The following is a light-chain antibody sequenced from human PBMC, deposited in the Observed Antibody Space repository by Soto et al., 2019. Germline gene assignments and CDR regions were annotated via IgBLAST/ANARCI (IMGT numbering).Light chain of an antibody. Sequence: IMLTQSPSTLSVSPGERAPPSFRASQSISSLLAWYQQKPGQAPRLLIYSASTRASGIPARFSGSGSGADFTLTISSLQSEDFAVYYCQQYKNWPLFGQGTRLEIK. CDR3: QQYKNWPL. V-gene: IGKV3-15*01. CDR1: QSISSL. J-gene: IGKJ5*01. CDR2: SAS.